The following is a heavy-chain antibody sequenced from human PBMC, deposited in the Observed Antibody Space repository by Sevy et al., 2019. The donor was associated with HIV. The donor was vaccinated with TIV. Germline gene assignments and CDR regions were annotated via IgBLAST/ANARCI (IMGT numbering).Heavy chain of an antibody. Sequence: GGSLRLSCAASGFTVGSNYMSWVRQAPGKGLEWVSIIYSGVTTSYAASVKGRFTISRDNSKNTLYLQMNSLRAEDTAVYYGARVSVYYYDSSGYYTTGNAFDIWGQGTMVTVSS. D-gene: IGHD3-22*01. J-gene: IGHJ3*02. V-gene: IGHV3-53*01. CDR2: IYSGVTT. CDR1: GFTVGSNY. CDR3: ARVSVYYYDSSGYYTTGNAFDI.